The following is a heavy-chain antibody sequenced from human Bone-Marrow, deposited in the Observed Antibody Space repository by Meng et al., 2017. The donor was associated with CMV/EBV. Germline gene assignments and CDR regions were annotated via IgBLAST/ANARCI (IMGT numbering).Heavy chain of an antibody. Sequence: QVQVSQCGARVKKPGASVKVSCKVSGYTLTELSMHWVRQAPGKGLEWMGGFDPEDGETIYAQKFQGRVTMTEDTSTDTAYMELSSLRSEDTAVYYCATSYDILTGYPEYFQHWGQGTLVTVSS. CDR2: FDPEDGET. V-gene: IGHV1-24*01. J-gene: IGHJ1*01. D-gene: IGHD3-9*01. CDR3: ATSYDILTGYPEYFQH. CDR1: GYTLTELS.